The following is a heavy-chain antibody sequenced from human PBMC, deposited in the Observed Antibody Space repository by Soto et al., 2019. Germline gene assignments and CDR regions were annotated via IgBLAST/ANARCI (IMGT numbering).Heavy chain of an antibody. J-gene: IGHJ4*02. D-gene: IGHD3-22*01. Sequence: GSLRLSCAASGFTFSSYAMSWVRQAPGKGLEWVSAISGSGGSTYYADSVKGRFTISRDNSKNTLYLQINSLRAEDTAVYYCAKDSSGYPGGYFDYWGQGTLVTVSS. V-gene: IGHV3-23*01. CDR2: ISGSGGST. CDR1: GFTFSSYA. CDR3: AKDSSGYPGGYFDY.